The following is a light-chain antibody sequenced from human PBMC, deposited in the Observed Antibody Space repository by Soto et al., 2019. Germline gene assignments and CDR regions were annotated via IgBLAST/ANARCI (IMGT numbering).Light chain of an antibody. V-gene: IGLV1-51*01. CDR1: ISNIGKNY. CDR2: VNN. J-gene: IGLJ3*02. Sequence: QSVLTQPPSVSAAPGQKVTISCSGSISNIGKNYVSWYQQLPGTAPKVLIYVNNKRPSGIPDRFSGSKSGTSATLGITGLQTGDEADYYCGTWDSSLSAPNWVFGGGTKVTVL. CDR3: GTWDSSLSAPNWV.